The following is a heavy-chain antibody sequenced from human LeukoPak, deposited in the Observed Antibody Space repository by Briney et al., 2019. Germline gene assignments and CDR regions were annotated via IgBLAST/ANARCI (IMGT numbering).Heavy chain of an antibody. V-gene: IGHV4-39*01. CDR2: IFYSGST. CDR3: ASVDYNWNYFHF. CDR1: GGSISSSNYF. D-gene: IGHD1-20*01. J-gene: IGHJ4*02. Sequence: SETLFLTCSVSGGSISSSNYFWGWIRQPPGQGLDWIGSIFYSGSTYYNPSLKGRVTISVDTSKNQFSLKLSSVTATDTAVYYCASVDYNWNYFHFWGQGTLVTVSS.